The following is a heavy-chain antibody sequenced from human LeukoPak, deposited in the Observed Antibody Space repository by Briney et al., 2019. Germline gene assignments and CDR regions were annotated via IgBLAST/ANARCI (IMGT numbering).Heavy chain of an antibody. D-gene: IGHD3-16*01. CDR3: ASLGLGCPDYYYGMDV. CDR2: IKHSGST. Sequence: SETLSLTCAVYGGSFIGYYWRWIRQPPGKGLEWIGEIKHSGSTNYNPSLNSRVTISVDTSTNQSSLRLSSVTAAHTAVYYCASLGLGCPDYYYGMDVWGQGTTVSVSS. V-gene: IGHV4-34*01. J-gene: IGHJ6*02. CDR1: GGSFIGYY.